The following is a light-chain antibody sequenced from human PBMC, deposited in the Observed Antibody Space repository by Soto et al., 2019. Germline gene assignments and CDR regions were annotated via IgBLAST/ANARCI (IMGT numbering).Light chain of an antibody. Sequence: DIQMTQSPSTLSASVGDRVTMTCRASQSIRYWLAWYQQKPGKAPKLLIYDASTLESGVPTRFSGSGSVAEFSLTISSLRRDDFATYSWQQDNILSTLGQWTRVEIK. CDR3: QQDNILST. CDR1: QSIRYW. J-gene: IGKJ1*01. CDR2: DAS. V-gene: IGKV1-5*01.